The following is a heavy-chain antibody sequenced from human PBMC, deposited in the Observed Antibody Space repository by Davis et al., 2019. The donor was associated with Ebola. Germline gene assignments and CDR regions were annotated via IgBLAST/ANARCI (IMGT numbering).Heavy chain of an antibody. CDR2: INSDGSST. J-gene: IGHJ5*02. V-gene: IGHV3-74*01. D-gene: IGHD3-22*01. Sequence: GESLKISCAASGFTFSSYWMHWVRQAPGKGLVWVSRINSDGSSTSYADSVKGRFTISRDKAKNTLYLQMNSLRAEDTAVYYCTSPDTWGQGTLVTVSS. CDR3: TSPDT. CDR1: GFTFSSYW.